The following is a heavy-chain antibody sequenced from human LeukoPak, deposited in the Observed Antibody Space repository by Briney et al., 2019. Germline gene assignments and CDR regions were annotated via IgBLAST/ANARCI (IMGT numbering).Heavy chain of an antibody. V-gene: IGHV1-69*05. CDR2: IIPIFGTA. CDR3: AREQEYSSSFSDYYYMDV. Sequence: SVKVSCKASGGTFSSYAISWVRQAPGQGLEWMGGIIPIFGTANYAQKFQGRVTITTDESTSTAYMELSSLRSEDTAVYYCAREQEYSSSFSDYYYMDVWAKGPRSPSP. J-gene: IGHJ6*03. D-gene: IGHD6-6*01. CDR1: GGTFSSYA.